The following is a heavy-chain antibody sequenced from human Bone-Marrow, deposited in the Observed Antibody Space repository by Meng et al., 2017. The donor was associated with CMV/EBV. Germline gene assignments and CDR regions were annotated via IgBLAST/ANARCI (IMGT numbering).Heavy chain of an antibody. CDR1: GFTVSSNY. J-gene: IGHJ6*02. Sequence: LSLTCAASGFTVSSNYMSWVRQAPGKGLEWVSVIYSGGSTYYADSVKGRFTISRDNSKNTLYLQMNSLRAEDTAVYYCARDRDFWSGYYSGVDVCGQGTTVTVSS. CDR2: IYSGGST. CDR3: ARDRDFWSGYYSGVDV. D-gene: IGHD3-3*01. V-gene: IGHV3-66*02.